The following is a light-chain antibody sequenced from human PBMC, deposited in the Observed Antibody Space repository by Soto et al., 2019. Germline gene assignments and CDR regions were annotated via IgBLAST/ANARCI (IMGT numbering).Light chain of an antibody. CDR1: QSVSSN. CDR2: GAS. Sequence: EIVLTQSPATLSVSPGERATLSCRASQSVSSNLAWYQQKPGQAPKLLMFGASTRATNIPARFSGSGSGTEFTLTISSLQPNDSATYYCQQYKSRRTFGQGTKVDIK. J-gene: IGKJ1*01. CDR3: QQYKSRRT. V-gene: IGKV3-15*01.